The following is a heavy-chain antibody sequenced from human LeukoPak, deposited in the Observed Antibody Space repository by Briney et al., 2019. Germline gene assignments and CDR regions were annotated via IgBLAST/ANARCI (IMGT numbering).Heavy chain of an antibody. Sequence: ASVKVSCKASGYTFTGYYMHWVRQSPGQGLEWMGWINPNSGGTNYAQKFQGRVTMTRDTSISTAYMELSRLRSDDTAVYYCASEALHSSGYKGAFDIWGQGTMVTVSS. V-gene: IGHV1-2*02. D-gene: IGHD3-22*01. CDR1: GYTFTGYY. CDR3: ASEALHSSGYKGAFDI. CDR2: INPNSGGT. J-gene: IGHJ3*02.